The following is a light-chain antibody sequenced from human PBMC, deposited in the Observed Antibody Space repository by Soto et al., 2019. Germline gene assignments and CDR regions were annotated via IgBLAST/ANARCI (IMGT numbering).Light chain of an antibody. CDR1: TSDVGAYNY. CDR3: CSYAGTFYV. CDR2: EVT. V-gene: IGLV2-14*01. Sequence: QSVLTLPASVSGSPGQSTTISCTGTTSDVGAYNYVSWFQQHPGKAPKLMIYEVTNRPSGISNRFSGSKSGNTASLTVSGLQAEDEADYYCCSYAGTFYVFGTGTKVTVL. J-gene: IGLJ1*01.